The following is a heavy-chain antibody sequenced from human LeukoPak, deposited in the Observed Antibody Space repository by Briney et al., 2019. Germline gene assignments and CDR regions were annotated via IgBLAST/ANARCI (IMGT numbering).Heavy chain of an antibody. Sequence: SETLSLTCTVSGGSISSYYWSWLRQPPGKGLEWIGSMYHSGSTNYNPSLKSRVTISVKTSKNQFSLKLSSVTAADTAVYYCARVTGYMIEDYFDYWGQGTLVTVSS. CDR1: GGSISSYY. V-gene: IGHV4-59*01. CDR2: MYHSGST. J-gene: IGHJ4*02. D-gene: IGHD3-22*01. CDR3: ARVTGYMIEDYFDY.